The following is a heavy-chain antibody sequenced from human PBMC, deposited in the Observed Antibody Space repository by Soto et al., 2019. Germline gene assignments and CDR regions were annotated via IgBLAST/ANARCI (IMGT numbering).Heavy chain of an antibody. Sequence: GGCLRLSCAASGFTFSSYAMSWVRQAPGKGLEWVSAISGSGGSTYYADSVKGRFTISRDNSKNTLYLQMNSLRAEDTAVYYCAKDLRRYFDWFARWGQGTLVTVSS. V-gene: IGHV3-23*01. J-gene: IGHJ4*02. CDR2: ISGSGGST. D-gene: IGHD3-9*01. CDR1: GFTFSSYA. CDR3: AKDLRRYFDWFAR.